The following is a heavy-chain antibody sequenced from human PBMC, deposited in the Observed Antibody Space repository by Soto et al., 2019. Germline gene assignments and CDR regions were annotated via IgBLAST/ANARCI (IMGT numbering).Heavy chain of an antibody. CDR3: ARAFRPPYYYDNSAYYFDY. CDR1: VFTFSSYW. J-gene: IGHJ4*02. V-gene: IGHV3-74*01. Sequence: GSLRLSCAASVFTFSSYWMHWVRQAPGKGLVWVSRINSDGSSTYYADSVKGRFTISRDNAKNTLYLQMNSLRAEDTAVYYCARAFRPPYYYDNSAYYFDYWGQGTLVTVSS. D-gene: IGHD3-22*01. CDR2: INSDGSST.